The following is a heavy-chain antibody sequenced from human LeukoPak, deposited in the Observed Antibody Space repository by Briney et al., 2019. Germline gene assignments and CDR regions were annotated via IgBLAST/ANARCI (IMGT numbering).Heavy chain of an antibody. CDR1: SGSISSSSYY. D-gene: IGHD3/OR15-3a*01. V-gene: IGHV4-39*01. Sequence: SETLSLTCTVSSGSISSSSYYWGWLRQPPGKGREWIGSIYYSGNTYNNPSLKTPVTKTSDTSKNQFSLNLSSVTAADTAVDSWARHYLDWLLNYFDYWGQGTVVTVSS. CDR2: IYYSGNT. J-gene: IGHJ4*02. CDR3: ARHYLDWLLNYFDY.